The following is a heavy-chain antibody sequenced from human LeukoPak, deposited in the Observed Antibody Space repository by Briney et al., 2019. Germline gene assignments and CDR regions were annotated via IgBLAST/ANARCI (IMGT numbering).Heavy chain of an antibody. CDR2: IIPIFGTA. CDR3: ARYGDYEYFQH. Sequence: ASVKVSCKASGGTFSSYAISWVRQAPGQGLEWMGGIIPIFGTANYAQKFQGRVTITADKSTSTAYMELSSLRSGDTAVYYCARYGDYEYFQHWGQGTLVTVSS. D-gene: IGHD4-17*01. J-gene: IGHJ1*01. CDR1: GGTFSSYA. V-gene: IGHV1-69*06.